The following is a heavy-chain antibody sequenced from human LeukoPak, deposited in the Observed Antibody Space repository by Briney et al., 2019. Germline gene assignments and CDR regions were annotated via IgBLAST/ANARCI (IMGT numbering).Heavy chain of an antibody. CDR1: GGSFSGYY. CDR2: INHSGST. CDR3: ARPPEGYFRGSTCYSYYYYMTV. Sequence: SETLSLTCAVYGGSFSGYYWSWIRQPPGKGLEWIGEINHSGSTNYNPSLKSRVTISVDTSKNQFSLKLSSATAADTAVYYCARPPEGYFRGSTCYSYYYYMTVWGKGPTATASS. J-gene: IGHJ6*03. D-gene: IGHD2-15*01. V-gene: IGHV4-34*01.